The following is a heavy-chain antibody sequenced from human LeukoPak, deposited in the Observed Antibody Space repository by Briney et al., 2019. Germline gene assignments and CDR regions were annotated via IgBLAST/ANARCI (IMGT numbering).Heavy chain of an antibody. J-gene: IGHJ4*02. V-gene: IGHV3-23*01. D-gene: IGHD4-17*01. CDR3: AKSVESAVTTNPYFDF. Sequence: GGSLRLSCAASGFTFSDYAMSWVRQALGKGLKWVSGISGSGGSTYNADSVKGRFTISRDNSKNILYLQMNSLRAEDTAVYYCAKSVESAVTTNPYFDFWGQGALVTVSS. CDR1: GFTFSDYA. CDR2: ISGSGGST.